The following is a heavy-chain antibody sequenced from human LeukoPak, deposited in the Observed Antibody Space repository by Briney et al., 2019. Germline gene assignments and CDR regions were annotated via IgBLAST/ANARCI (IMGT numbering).Heavy chain of an antibody. D-gene: IGHD2-15*01. CDR2: INADNGDT. V-gene: IGHV1-3*01. J-gene: IGHJ5*02. CDR3: ARDRFVGLAPFDH. CDR1: GYTFTSYA. Sequence: ASVKVSCKASGYTFTSYAIHWVRQAPGQRLEWMAWINADNGDTKYSQNFQGRVTVTRDTSASTVHMELSSLRSEDTAVYYCARDRFVGLAPFDHWGQGTLVTVSS.